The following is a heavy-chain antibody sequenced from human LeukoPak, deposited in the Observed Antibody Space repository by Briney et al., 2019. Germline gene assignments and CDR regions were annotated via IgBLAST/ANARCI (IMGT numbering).Heavy chain of an antibody. Sequence: GGSLRLSCAASGFTVSSNYMSWVRQAPGKGLEWVSVIYSGGGTYYADSVKGRFTISRDNSKNTLYLQMNSLRAEDTAVYYCARGLRYFDWTPHAFDIWGQGTMVTVSS. CDR3: ARGLRYFDWTPHAFDI. CDR2: IYSGGGT. CDR1: GFTVSSNY. V-gene: IGHV3-53*01. J-gene: IGHJ3*02. D-gene: IGHD3-9*01.